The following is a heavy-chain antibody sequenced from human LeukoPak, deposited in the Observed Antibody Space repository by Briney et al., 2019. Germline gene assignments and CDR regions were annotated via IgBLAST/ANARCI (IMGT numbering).Heavy chain of an antibody. CDR3: ASRKLGNDY. Sequence: TLSLTCTVSGGSVSDYYWSWIRQSPGKGLEWIGYIYYTGSTSYNPSLRSRVTMSADTSKNQFSLKLSSVTAADTAVYYCASRKLGNDYWGQGTLVTVSS. D-gene: IGHD7-27*01. V-gene: IGHV4-59*02. J-gene: IGHJ4*02. CDR2: IYYTGST. CDR1: GGSVSDYY.